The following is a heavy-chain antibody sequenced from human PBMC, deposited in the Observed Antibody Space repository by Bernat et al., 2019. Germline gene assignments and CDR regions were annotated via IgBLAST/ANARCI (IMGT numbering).Heavy chain of an antibody. CDR2: IYYSGST. D-gene: IGHD6-13*01. Sequence: QLQLQESGPGLVKPSETLSLTCTVSGGSISSSSYFWGWIRQPPGRGLEWIGSIYYSGSTYYNPSRRSRVTISVDTSKNQFSLKLSSVTAADTAVYYCARHEDAAAGRIFYWGQGTLVTVSS. CDR3: ARHEDAAAGRIFY. J-gene: IGHJ4*02. CDR1: GGSISSSSYF. V-gene: IGHV4-39*01.